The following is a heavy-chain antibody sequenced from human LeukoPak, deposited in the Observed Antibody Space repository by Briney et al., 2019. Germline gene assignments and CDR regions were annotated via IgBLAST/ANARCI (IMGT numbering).Heavy chain of an antibody. D-gene: IGHD1-1*01. Sequence: SETLSLTCTVSGGSISSYYWSWIRQPPGKGLEWIGYIYYSGSTNYNPSLKSRVTISVDNSKNQFSLELSSVTAADTAVYYCAGGTPTAREVQKYGGQEILATVPS. CDR3: AGGTPTAREVQKY. CDR2: IYYSGST. V-gene: IGHV4-59*12. CDR1: GGSISSYY. J-gene: IGHJ4*02.